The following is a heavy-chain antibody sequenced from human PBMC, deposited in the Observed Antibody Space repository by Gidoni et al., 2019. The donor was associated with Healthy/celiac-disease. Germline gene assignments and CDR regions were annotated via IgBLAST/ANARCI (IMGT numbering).Heavy chain of an antibody. Sequence: QLQLQESGSGLVKPSQTLSLTCAVSGGSISSGGYSWSWIRQPPGKGLEWIGYIYHSGRTYHNPSLKSRVTISVDRSKNQFSLKLSSVTAADTAVYYCARSGNVLLWFGENDYGMDVWGQGTTVTVSS. CDR3: ARSGNVLLWFGENDYGMDV. J-gene: IGHJ6*02. CDR1: GGSISSGGYS. CDR2: IYHSGRT. V-gene: IGHV4-30-2*01. D-gene: IGHD3-10*01.